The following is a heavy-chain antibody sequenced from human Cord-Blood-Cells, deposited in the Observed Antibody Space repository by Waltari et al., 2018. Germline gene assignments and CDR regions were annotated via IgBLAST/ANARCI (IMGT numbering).Heavy chain of an antibody. Sequence: QVQLVQSGAEVKQPGSSVMVSCKASGVPFSSYAISWVRQAPGQGLEWMGGIIPIFGTANYAQKFQGRVTITADKSTSTAYMELSSLRSEDTAVYYCASSRHHDAFDIWGQGTMVTVSS. J-gene: IGHJ3*02. CDR1: GVPFSSYA. CDR3: ASSRHHDAFDI. CDR2: IIPIFGTA. V-gene: IGHV1-69*06.